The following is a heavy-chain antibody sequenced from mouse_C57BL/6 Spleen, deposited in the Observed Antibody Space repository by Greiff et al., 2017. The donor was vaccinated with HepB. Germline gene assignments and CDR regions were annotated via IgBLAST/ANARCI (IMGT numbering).Heavy chain of an antibody. CDR1: GFNIKDYY. Sequence: VQLKESGAELVRPGASVKLSCTASGFNIKDYYMHWVKQRPEQGLEWIGRIDPEDGDTEYAPKFQGKATMTADTSSNTAYLQLSSLTSEDTAVYYCTPITTVVAKTWYFDVWGTVTTVTVSS. V-gene: IGHV14-1*01. J-gene: IGHJ1*03. D-gene: IGHD1-1*01. CDR2: IDPEDGDT. CDR3: TPITTVVAKTWYFDV.